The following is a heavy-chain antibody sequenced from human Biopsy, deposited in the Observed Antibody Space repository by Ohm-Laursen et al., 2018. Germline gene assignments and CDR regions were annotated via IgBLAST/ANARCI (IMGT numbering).Heavy chain of an antibody. Sequence: ASVKVSCKASGHTFATYHIHWVRHAPGQGLEWMGVISPIGATTSFSQKFQGRITMTRDTSTGTVYMDLNSLGSEDTAVYYCATAGYGSDGTDCYYFGMDVWGPGTTVTVSS. CDR3: ATAGYGSDGTDCYYFGMDV. J-gene: IGHJ6*02. CDR1: GHTFATYH. D-gene: IGHD5-24*01. V-gene: IGHV1-46*01. CDR2: ISPIGATT.